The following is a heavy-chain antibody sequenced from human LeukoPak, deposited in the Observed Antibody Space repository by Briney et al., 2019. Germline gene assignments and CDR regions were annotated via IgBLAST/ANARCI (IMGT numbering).Heavy chain of an antibody. CDR2: ISGYNGNT. V-gene: IGHV1-18*01. J-gene: IGHJ4*02. CDR1: GYTFTSYG. CDR3: ARGSTARYYYDRSGYYRGAFDY. D-gene: IGHD3-22*01. Sequence: ASVKVSCKASGYTFTSYGISWVRQAPGQGLGWMGWISGYNGNTNYAQKLQGRVTMTTDTSTSTAYMELRSLRSDDTAVYYCARGSTARYYYDRSGYYRGAFDYWGQGTLVTVSS.